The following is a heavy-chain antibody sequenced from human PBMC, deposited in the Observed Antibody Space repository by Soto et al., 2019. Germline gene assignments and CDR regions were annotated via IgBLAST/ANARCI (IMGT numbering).Heavy chain of an antibody. V-gene: IGHV3-21*06. CDR3: ARDPSEGRVGNWFES. CDR1: GFTFSRYG. CDR2: ISSSTSYV. Sequence: EVQLVESGGCLVKPGGSLRLSCAASGFTFSRYGMNLLRQAPWKGLEWVASISSSTSYVYYADSVKGRFSTSRDNTKNILYLEMYALRTEDRAVYYCARDPSEGRVGNWFESWGQGTLVTVSS. D-gene: IGHD2-2*01. J-gene: IGHJ5*01.